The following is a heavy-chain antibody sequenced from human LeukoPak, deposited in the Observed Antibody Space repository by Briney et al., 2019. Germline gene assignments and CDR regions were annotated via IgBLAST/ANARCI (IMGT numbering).Heavy chain of an antibody. V-gene: IGHV3-74*01. Sequence: GGSLRLSCAASGFTFSSYGMHWVRQAPGKGLVWVSRIISDGSTTDYADSVKGRFTISRDNAKNTLYLQMNSLRAEDTAVYYCARPRAKWESGRYFQHWGQGTLVTVSS. CDR3: ARPRAKWESGRYFQH. D-gene: IGHD1-26*01. CDR2: IISDGSTT. CDR1: GFTFSSYG. J-gene: IGHJ1*01.